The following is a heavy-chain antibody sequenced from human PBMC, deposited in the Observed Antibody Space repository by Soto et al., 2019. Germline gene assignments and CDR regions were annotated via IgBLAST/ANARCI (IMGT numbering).Heavy chain of an antibody. CDR2: ISGSGGTS. J-gene: IGHJ5*02. CDR1: GFTFSHYA. CDR3: AKDSDIGAMSTDIGQHLDT. D-gene: IGHD2-15*01. Sequence: PGGTLRLSCAASGFTFSHYAMTWVRQGPGKGLEWVSVISGSGGTSYYADSVKGRFTISRDNPKKMLYLQMNSLRGEDTAIYYCAKDSDIGAMSTDIGQHLDTWGQGTRVTVSS. V-gene: IGHV3-23*01.